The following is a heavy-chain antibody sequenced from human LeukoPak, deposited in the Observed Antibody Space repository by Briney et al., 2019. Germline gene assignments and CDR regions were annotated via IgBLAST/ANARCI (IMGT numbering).Heavy chain of an antibody. CDR1: AFTFSDYT. CDR3: AKTYVWYYFDY. Sequence: GGSLRLSCSASAFTFSDYTMIWVRQAPGKGLEWVSTISGSGGSTYYADSVKGRFTISRDNSKNTLYLQMNSLRAEDTAVYYCAKTYVWYYFDYWGQGILVTVSS. CDR2: ISGSGGST. V-gene: IGHV3-23*01. J-gene: IGHJ4*02. D-gene: IGHD3-16*01.